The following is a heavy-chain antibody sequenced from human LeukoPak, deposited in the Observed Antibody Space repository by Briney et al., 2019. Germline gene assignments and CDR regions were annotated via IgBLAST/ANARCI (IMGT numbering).Heavy chain of an antibody. CDR3: ARSRYSYGFSGMDV. CDR2: INTNTGNP. V-gene: IGHV7-4-1*02. D-gene: IGHD5-18*01. J-gene: IGHJ6*02. Sequence: ASVKVSCKASGYTFTSYAMNWVRQAPGQGLEWMGWINTNTGNPTYAQGFVGRFVFSLDTSVSTAYLQISSLKAEDTAVYYCARSRYSYGFSGMDVWGQGTTVTVSS. CDR1: GYTFTSYA.